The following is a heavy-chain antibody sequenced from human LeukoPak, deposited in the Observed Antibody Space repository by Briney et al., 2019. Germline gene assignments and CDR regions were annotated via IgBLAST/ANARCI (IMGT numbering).Heavy chain of an antibody. D-gene: IGHD3-10*01. CDR1: GYTFTGYC. CDR3: ATGVTMVRGVIF. V-gene: IGHV1-2*06. J-gene: IGHJ4*02. CDR2: INPNSGGT. Sequence: GASVKVSCKASGYTFTGYCMHWVRQAPGQGLEWMGRINPNSGGTNYAQKFQGRVTMTRDTSISTAYMELSRLRSDDTAVYYCATGVTMVRGVIFWGQGTLVTVSS.